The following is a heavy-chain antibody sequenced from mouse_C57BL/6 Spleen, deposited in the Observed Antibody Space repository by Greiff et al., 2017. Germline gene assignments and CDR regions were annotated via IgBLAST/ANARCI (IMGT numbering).Heavy chain of an antibody. CDR2: INPSNGGT. V-gene: IGHV1-53*01. J-gene: IGHJ4*01. CDR3: AMGILRSQLGYYAMDY. CDR1: GYTFTSYW. D-gene: IGHD1-1*01. Sequence: QVQLQQPGTELVKPGASVKLSCKASGYTFTSYWMHWVKQRPGQGLEWIGNINPSNGGTNYNEKFKSKATLTVDKSSSTAYMQLSSLTSEDSAVYYCAMGILRSQLGYYAMDYWGQGTSVTVSS.